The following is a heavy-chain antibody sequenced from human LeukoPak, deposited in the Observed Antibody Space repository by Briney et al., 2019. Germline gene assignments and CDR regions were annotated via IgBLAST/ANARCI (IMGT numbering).Heavy chain of an antibody. CDR3: ASAIAAAGIPERYGMDV. V-gene: IGHV4-31*03. J-gene: IGHJ6*02. Sequence: PSETLSLTCTVSGGSISSGGYYWSWIRQHPGKGLEWIGYIYYRGSTYYNPSLKSRVTISVDTSKNQFSLKLSSVTAADTAVYYCASAIAAAGIPERYGMDVWGQGTTVTVSS. CDR2: IYYRGST. D-gene: IGHD6-13*01. CDR1: GGSISSGGYY.